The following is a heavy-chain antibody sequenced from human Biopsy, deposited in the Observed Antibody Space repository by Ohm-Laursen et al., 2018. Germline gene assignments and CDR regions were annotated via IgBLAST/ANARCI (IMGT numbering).Heavy chain of an antibody. J-gene: IGHJ5*02. CDR3: ARGDYFDSNGYFWFDP. CDR1: GGSISSGGSC. D-gene: IGHD3-22*01. V-gene: IGHV4-31*01. CDR2: IFNSANT. Sequence: SDTLSLTCAVSGGSISSGGSCWSWIRQRPGKGLEWIGYIFNSANTYYNPSLKNLITISGDTSKNQFSLKLNSVTAADTAVYYCARGDYFDSNGYFWFDPWGQGTLATVSS.